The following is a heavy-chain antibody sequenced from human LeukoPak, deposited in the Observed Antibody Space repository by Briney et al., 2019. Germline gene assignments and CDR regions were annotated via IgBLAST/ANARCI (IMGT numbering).Heavy chain of an antibody. CDR2: VNLQGGT. D-gene: IGHD4-23*01. V-gene: IGHV4-4*02. CDR3: AREVVTRHIDY. J-gene: IGHJ4*02. Sequence: PSETLSLTCDVSGGSITQTNYWTWVRQPPGKGLEWIGEVNLQGGTNYNPSLLRRVTISVDTSKNQFSLKLSSVTAADTAVYYCAREVVTRHIDYWGQGTLVTASS. CDR1: GGSITQTNY.